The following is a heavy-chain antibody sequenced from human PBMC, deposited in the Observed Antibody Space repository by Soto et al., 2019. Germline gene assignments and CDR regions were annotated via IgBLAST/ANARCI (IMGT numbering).Heavy chain of an antibody. D-gene: IGHD4-4*01. CDR1: GGTFSSYA. Sequence: ASVKVSCKTSGGTFSSYAISWVRQARGQGLEWMGGIIPIFGTANYAQKFQGRVTITADKSTSTAYMELSSLRSEDTAVYYCARGIPTVTRRRVDYGMDVWGQGTTVTVSS. J-gene: IGHJ6*02. CDR3: ARGIPTVTRRRVDYGMDV. V-gene: IGHV1-69*06. CDR2: IIPIFGTA.